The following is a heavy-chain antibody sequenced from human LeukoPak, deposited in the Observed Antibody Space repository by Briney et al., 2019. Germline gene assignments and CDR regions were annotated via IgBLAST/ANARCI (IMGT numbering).Heavy chain of an antibody. J-gene: IGHJ4*02. CDR1: GFTFSSYA. D-gene: IGHD4-17*01. CDR2: INEGGSDA. Sequence: GGSLRLSCAASGFTFSSYAMSWVRQAPGTGLEWVSIINEGGSDAYYADSVKGRFTISRDNSKKTLHLQMNSLRVEDTAVYYCAGNDYGDYGGDYWGQGTLVTVSS. CDR3: AGNDYGDYGGDY. V-gene: IGHV3-23*01.